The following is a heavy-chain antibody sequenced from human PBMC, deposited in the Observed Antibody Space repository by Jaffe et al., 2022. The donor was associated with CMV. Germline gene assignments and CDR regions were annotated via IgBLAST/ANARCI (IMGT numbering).Heavy chain of an antibody. D-gene: IGHD3-22*01. CDR2: ISSSSSYI. Sequence: EVQLVESGGGLVKPGGSLRLSCAASGFTFSSYSMNWVRQAPGKGLEWVSSISSSSSYIYYADSVKGRFTISRDNAKNSLYLQMNSLRAEDTAVYYCARDPTYYYDKGSGGPFDYWGQGTLVTVSS. CDR1: GFTFSSYS. V-gene: IGHV3-21*01. CDR3: ARDPTYYYDKGSGGPFDY. J-gene: IGHJ4*02.